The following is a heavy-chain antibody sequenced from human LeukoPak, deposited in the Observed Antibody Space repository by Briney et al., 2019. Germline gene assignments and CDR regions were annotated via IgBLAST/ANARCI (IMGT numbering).Heavy chain of an antibody. J-gene: IGHJ6*02. Sequence: ASVKVSCKASGYTFTGYYMHWVRQAPGQGLEWMGWINPNSGGTNYAQKFQGWVTMTRDTSISTAYMELSRLRSDDTAVYYCSAGATTYCGEDCYPSFFFYHGIDVWGQGTTVTVSS. CDR1: GYTFTGYY. CDR3: SAGATTYCGEDCYPSFFFYHGIDV. D-gene: IGHD2-21*02. V-gene: IGHV1-2*04. CDR2: INPNSGGT.